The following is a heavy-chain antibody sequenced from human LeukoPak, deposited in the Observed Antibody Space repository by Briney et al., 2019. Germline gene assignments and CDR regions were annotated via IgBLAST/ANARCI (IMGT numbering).Heavy chain of an antibody. CDR2: IYYSGST. Sequence: SETLSLTCTVSGGSISSSSYYWGWIRQPPGKGLEWIGSIYYSGSTYYNPSLKSRVTISVDTSKNQFSLKLSSVTAADTAVYYRSGGVRAGGHGFRFLGVLLRVSWGQGTLVTVSS. D-gene: IGHD3-3*01. CDR1: GGSISSSSYY. V-gene: IGHV4-39*01. CDR3: SGGVRAGGHGFRFLGVLLRVS. J-gene: IGHJ5*02.